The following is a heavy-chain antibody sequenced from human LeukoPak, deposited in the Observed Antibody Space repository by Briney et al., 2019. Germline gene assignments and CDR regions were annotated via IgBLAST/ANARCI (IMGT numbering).Heavy chain of an antibody. D-gene: IGHD3-10*01. Sequence: GGSLRLSCAASGFTFSSYAMHWVRQAPGKGLEWVAVISYDGSKYYADSVKGRFTISRDNSKNTLYLQMNSLRAEDTAVYYCARGVYASGSYSTDYWGQGTLVTVSS. J-gene: IGHJ4*02. CDR1: GFTFSSYA. V-gene: IGHV3-30*04. CDR3: ARGVYASGSYSTDY. CDR2: ISYDGSK.